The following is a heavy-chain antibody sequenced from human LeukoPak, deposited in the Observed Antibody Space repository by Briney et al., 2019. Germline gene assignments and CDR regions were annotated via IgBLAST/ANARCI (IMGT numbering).Heavy chain of an antibody. CDR3: ARDLLQLWSAFDY. CDR1: GFTFSSYS. V-gene: IGHV3-48*04. Sequence: PGGSLRLSCAASGFTFSSYSMNWVRQAPGKGLEWVSYISSSSSTIYYADSVKGRFTISRDNAKNSLYLQMNSLRAEDTAVYYCARDLLQLWSAFDYWGQGTLVTVSS. J-gene: IGHJ4*02. CDR2: ISSSSSTI. D-gene: IGHD5-18*01.